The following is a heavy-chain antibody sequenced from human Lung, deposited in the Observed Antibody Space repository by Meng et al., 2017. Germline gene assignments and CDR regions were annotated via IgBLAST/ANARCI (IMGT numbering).Heavy chain of an antibody. Sequence: QVQLVQSGAEVKKPGASVKVSCKASGYTFTGYYIHRVRQAPGQGLEWMGRINPKSGGTNYAQKFQGRVTMTRDTSISTAYIELSGLRSDDTAVYYCARGGSYSSDYWGQGTLVTVSS. CDR1: GYTFTGYY. CDR3: ARGGSYSSDY. V-gene: IGHV1-2*06. CDR2: INPKSGGT. D-gene: IGHD3-16*01. J-gene: IGHJ4*02.